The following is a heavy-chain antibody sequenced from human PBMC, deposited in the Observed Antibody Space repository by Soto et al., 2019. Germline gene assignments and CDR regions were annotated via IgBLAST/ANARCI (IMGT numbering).Heavy chain of an antibody. V-gene: IGHV1-69*02. D-gene: IGHD2-15*01. CDR1: GDTFSTHT. CDR3: ASDKYCSVSSCFGCPDV. Sequence: QVQLVQSGDTVKRPGSSVRVSCQASGDTFSTHTITWVRQAPGQGLEWVGRIIPALGITTYAQRFQGRVTISAVRSTITADLVLSRLTSDTTALYFCASDKYCSVSSCFGCPDVWGGGTAVIVSS. CDR2: IIPALGIT. J-gene: IGHJ6*02.